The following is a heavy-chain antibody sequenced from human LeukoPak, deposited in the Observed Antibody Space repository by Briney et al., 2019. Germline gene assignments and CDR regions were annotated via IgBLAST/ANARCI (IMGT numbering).Heavy chain of an antibody. Sequence: SETLSLTCTVSGGSIINHYSSWIRQPAGKGLEWIGRIYSSGSANYSPSLKSRVSMSIDTSNNHFSLNLTSVTAADTALYFWARDVGYASSWSTPESWGQGTLVTVSS. CDR2: IYSSGSA. CDR1: GGSIINHY. D-gene: IGHD6-13*01. CDR3: ARDVGYASSWSTPES. V-gene: IGHV4-4*07. J-gene: IGHJ5*02.